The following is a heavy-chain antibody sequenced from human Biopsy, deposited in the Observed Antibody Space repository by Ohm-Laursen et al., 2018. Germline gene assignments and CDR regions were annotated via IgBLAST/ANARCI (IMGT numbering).Heavy chain of an antibody. V-gene: IGHV4-4*07. CDR2: IYTSGIT. Sequence: SETLSLTCAVSGGSLSSYSWSWIRQPAGKGLEWLGQIYTSGITNYNPSLKSRVTMSVDTSKNKFSLRVSSVTAADTAVYYCARDRDRRGWFDPWGQGTLVTVSS. CDR1: GGSLSSYS. CDR3: ARDRDRRGWFDP. D-gene: IGHD1-14*01. J-gene: IGHJ5*02.